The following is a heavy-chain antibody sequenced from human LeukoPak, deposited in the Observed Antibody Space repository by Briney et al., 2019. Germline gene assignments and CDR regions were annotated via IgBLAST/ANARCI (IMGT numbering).Heavy chain of an antibody. CDR1: GGSFSGYY. J-gene: IGHJ4*02. CDR3: ARASMARPVDY. Sequence: PSETLSLTCAVYGGSFSGYYWSWIRQPPGKGLEWIGEINHSGSTNYNPSLKSRVTISVDTSKNQFSLKLGSVTAADTAAYYCARASMARPVDYWGQGTLVTVSS. D-gene: IGHD2/OR15-2a*01. CDR2: INHSGST. V-gene: IGHV4-34*01.